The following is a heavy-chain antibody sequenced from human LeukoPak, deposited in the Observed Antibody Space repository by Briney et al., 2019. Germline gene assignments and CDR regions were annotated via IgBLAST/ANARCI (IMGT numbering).Heavy chain of an antibody. J-gene: IGHJ5*02. CDR3: ARDLGGSYSSETWFDP. CDR1: GGSINNYY. Sequence: SETLSLTCTVSGGSINNYYWSWIRQPPGKGLEWIGYISYSGSSNYNPSLKSRVTISVDTSKNQFSLRLSSVTAADTAVYYCARDLGGSYSSETWFDPWGQGTLVTVSS. CDR2: ISYSGSS. D-gene: IGHD1-26*01. V-gene: IGHV4-59*12.